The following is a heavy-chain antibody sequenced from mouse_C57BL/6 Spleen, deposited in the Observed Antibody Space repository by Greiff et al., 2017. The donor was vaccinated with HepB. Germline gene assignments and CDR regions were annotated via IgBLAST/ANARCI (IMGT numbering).Heavy chain of an antibody. CDR3: AKERRDYYGSSYDAMDY. CDR2: ISSGSSTI. V-gene: IGHV5-17*01. D-gene: IGHD1-1*01. CDR1: GFTFSDYG. J-gene: IGHJ4*01. Sequence: EVQVVESGGGLVKPGGSLKLSCAASGFTFSDYGMHWVRQAPEKGLEWVAYISSGSSTIYYADTVKGRFTISRDNAKNTLFLQMTSLRSEDTAMYYCAKERRDYYGSSYDAMDYWGQGTSVTVSS.